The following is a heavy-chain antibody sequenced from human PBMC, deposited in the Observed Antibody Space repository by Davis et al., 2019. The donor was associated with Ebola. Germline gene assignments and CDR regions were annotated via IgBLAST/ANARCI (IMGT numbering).Heavy chain of an antibody. D-gene: IGHD4-17*01. CDR2: IYYSGST. CDR1: GGSISSYY. V-gene: IGHV4-59*01. J-gene: IGHJ1*01. Sequence: SETLSLTCTVSGGSISSYYWSWIRQPPGKGLEWIGYIYYSGSTDYNPSLKSRVTISVDTSKNHFSLKLSSVTAADTAVYYCARGGYGDYEYFQEWGQGTLVTVSS. CDR3: ARGGYGDYEYFQE.